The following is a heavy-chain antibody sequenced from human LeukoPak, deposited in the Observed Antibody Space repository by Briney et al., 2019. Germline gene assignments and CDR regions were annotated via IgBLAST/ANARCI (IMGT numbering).Heavy chain of an antibody. V-gene: IGHV4-59*01. CDR2: IYYSGST. Sequence: PSETLSLTCTVSGGSISSYYWSWIRQPPGKGLEWIGYIYYSGSTNYNPSLKSRVTISVDTSKNQFSLKLSSVTAADTAVYYCARDLVGATEFDPWGQGTLVTVSS. CDR1: GGSISSYY. J-gene: IGHJ5*02. CDR3: ARDLVGATEFDP. D-gene: IGHD1-26*01.